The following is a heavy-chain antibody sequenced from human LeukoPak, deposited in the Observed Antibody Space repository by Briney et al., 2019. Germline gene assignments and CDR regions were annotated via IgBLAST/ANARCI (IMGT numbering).Heavy chain of an antibody. J-gene: IGHJ4*02. D-gene: IGHD3-10*01. CDR3: AKAWFGELTPFDY. CDR2: ISWNSGSI. V-gene: IGHV3-9*01. Sequence: GGSLRLSCAASGFTFDDYAMHWVRQVPGKGLEWVSGISWNSGSIGYADSVKGRFTISRDNAKNSLYLQMNSLRAEDTALYYCAKAWFGELTPFDYWGQGTLITVSS. CDR1: GFTFDDYA.